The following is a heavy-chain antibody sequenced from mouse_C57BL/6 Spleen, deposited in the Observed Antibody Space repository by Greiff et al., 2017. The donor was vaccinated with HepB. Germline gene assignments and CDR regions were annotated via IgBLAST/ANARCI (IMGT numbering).Heavy chain of an antibody. J-gene: IGHJ2*01. CDR1: GYAFSSSW. D-gene: IGHD2-1*01. CDR3: ARKDYGNFGD. Sequence: QVQLQQSGPELVKPGASVKISCKASGYAFSSSWMNWVKQRPGRGLEWIGRIYPGDGDTNYNGKFKGKATLTADKSSSTAYMQLSSLTSEESAVCFCARKDYGNFGDGGQGTTLTVSS. V-gene: IGHV1-82*01. CDR2: IYPGDGDT.